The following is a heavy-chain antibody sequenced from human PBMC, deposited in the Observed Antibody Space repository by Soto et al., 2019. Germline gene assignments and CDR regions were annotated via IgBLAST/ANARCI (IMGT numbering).Heavy chain of an antibody. Sequence: EVQLVESGGGLVQPGGSLRLSCAASGFTFSSYSMNWVRQAPGKGLEWVSYISSSSSTIYYADSVKGRFTISRDNAKNSLYLQMNSLRAEDTAVYYCARGEGIAAAGITFDIWGQGTMVTVSS. CDR2: ISSSSSTI. J-gene: IGHJ3*02. CDR3: ARGEGIAAAGITFDI. D-gene: IGHD6-13*01. V-gene: IGHV3-48*01. CDR1: GFTFSSYS.